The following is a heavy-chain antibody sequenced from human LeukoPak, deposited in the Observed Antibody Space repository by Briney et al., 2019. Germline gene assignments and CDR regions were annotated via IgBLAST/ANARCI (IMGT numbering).Heavy chain of an antibody. D-gene: IGHD5-12*01. J-gene: IGHJ4*02. CDR2: IYFSGNA. Sequence: PSETLSLTCTVSGGSVSSADYCWSWIRQHPGKGLEWIGYIYFSGNAYYNPSLKSRVTISVDTSKNQFSLKLSSVTAADTAVYYCARAPRGLRFVYWGQGTLVTVSS. V-gene: IGHV4-61*08. CDR3: ARAPRGLRFVY. CDR1: GGSVSSADYC.